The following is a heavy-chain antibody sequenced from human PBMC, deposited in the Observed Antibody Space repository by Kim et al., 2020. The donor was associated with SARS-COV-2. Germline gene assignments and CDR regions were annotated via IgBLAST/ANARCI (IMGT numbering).Heavy chain of an antibody. CDR3: ARRVFYYDSSGYYALDY. V-gene: IGHV4-4*02. D-gene: IGHD3-22*01. Sequence: LKSRVTISVDKSKNQFSLKLSSVTAADTAVYYCARRVFYYDSSGYYALDYWGQGTLVTVSS. J-gene: IGHJ4*02.